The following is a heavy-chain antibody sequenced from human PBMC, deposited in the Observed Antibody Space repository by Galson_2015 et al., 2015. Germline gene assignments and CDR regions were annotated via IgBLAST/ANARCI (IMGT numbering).Heavy chain of an antibody. CDR1: GFGFSVYG. D-gene: IGHD2-2*01. CDR3: ARDRSTWHLYFDS. J-gene: IGHJ4*02. Sequence: SLRLSCAASGFGFSVYGMHWVRQAPGKGLEWMAVISYEGSEDFYADSVKGRFTMSRDNSTNTGYLQMNSLRPEDTAVYYCARDRSTWHLYFDSWGQGTLVTVSS. V-gene: IGHV3-30*03. CDR2: ISYEGSED.